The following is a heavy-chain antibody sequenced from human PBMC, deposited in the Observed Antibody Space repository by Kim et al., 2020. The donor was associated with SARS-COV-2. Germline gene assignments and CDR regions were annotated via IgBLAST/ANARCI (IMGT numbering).Heavy chain of an antibody. D-gene: IGHD4-17*01. CDR1: GFTFSSYG. V-gene: IGHV3-30*18. Sequence: GGSLRLSCAASGFTFSSYGMHWVRQAPGKGLEWVAVISYDGSNKYYADSVKGRFTISRDNSKNTLYLQMNSLRAEDTAVYYCAKGGRWTTVTPFDYWGQGTLVTVSS. J-gene: IGHJ4*02. CDR2: ISYDGSNK. CDR3: AKGGRWTTVTPFDY.